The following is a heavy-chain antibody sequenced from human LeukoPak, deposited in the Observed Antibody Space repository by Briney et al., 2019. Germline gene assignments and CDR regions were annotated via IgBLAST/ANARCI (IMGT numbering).Heavy chain of an antibody. CDR2: IYYSGST. V-gene: IGHV4-59*01. CDR3: ARGISSSSWYAPDY. J-gene: IGHJ4*02. CDR1: GGSISSYY. D-gene: IGHD6-13*01. Sequence: PSETLSLTCTVSGGSISSYYWSWIRQPPGKGLEWIGYIYYSGSTNYNPSLKSRVTISVDTSKNQFSLKLSSVTAADTAVYYCARGISSSSWYAPDYWGQGTLVTVSS.